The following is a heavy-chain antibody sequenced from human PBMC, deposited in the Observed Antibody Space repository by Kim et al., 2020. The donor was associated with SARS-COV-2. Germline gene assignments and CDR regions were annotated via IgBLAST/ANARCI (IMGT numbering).Heavy chain of an antibody. CDR3: ARAGGGGMFSPEDFYYYYGMDV. CDR2: INPSGGHT. J-gene: IGHJ6*02. D-gene: IGHD3-10*01. V-gene: IGHV1-46*01. CDR1: GYIFSNYY. Sequence: ASVKVSCKTSGYIFSNYYIHWVRQAPGQGLEWMGIINPSGGHTNSAQNFQGRVTMTRDTSTKTVYMELSSLRFEDTAIYYCARAGGGGMFSPEDFYYYYGMDVWGQGTTLTVSS.